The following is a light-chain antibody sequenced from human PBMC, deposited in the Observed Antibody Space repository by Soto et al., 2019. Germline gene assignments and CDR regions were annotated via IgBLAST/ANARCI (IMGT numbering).Light chain of an antibody. J-gene: IGKJ1*01. CDR1: QSVLYSSNNKNY. V-gene: IGKV4-1*01. CDR2: WAS. Sequence: DIVMTQSPDSLAVSLGERATINCKSSQSVLYSSNNKNYLAWYQQRLGQPPKLLIYWASSRESGVPDRFSGSGSGTVFTRTISSLQFYYFAVDYRQMCRYSTRTFGHVTKAEI. CDR3: QMCRYSTRT.